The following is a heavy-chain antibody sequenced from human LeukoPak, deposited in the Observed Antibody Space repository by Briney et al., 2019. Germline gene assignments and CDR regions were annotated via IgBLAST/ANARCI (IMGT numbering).Heavy chain of an antibody. D-gene: IGHD2-2*02. Sequence: SETLSLTCAVYGGSFSGYYWSWIRQPPGKGLEWIGEINHSGSTNYNPSLKSRVTISVDTSKNQFSLKLSSVTAADTAVYYCARMRYDCSSTSCYTVDYYGMDVWSQGTTVTVSS. J-gene: IGHJ6*02. V-gene: IGHV4-34*01. CDR3: ARMRYDCSSTSCYTVDYYGMDV. CDR2: INHSGST. CDR1: GGSFSGYY.